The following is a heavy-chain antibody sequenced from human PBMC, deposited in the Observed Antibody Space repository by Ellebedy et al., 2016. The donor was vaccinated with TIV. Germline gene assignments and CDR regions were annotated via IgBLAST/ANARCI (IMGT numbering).Heavy chain of an antibody. CDR1: GFTFSSYR. D-gene: IGHD2-2*01. CDR3: ARGGCSSTSGPPWYYYYVMDV. V-gene: IGHV3-48*02. Sequence: GESLKISCAASGFTFSSYRMNWLRQAPGKGLAWVSYISSSSSTIYYADSVKGRFTISRDNAKNSLYLQMNSLRDEDTAVYYCARGGCSSTSGPPWYYYYVMDVWGQGTTVTVSS. CDR2: ISSSSSTI. J-gene: IGHJ6*02.